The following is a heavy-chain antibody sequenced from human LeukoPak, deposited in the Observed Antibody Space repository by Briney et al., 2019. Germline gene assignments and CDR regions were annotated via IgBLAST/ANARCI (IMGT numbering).Heavy chain of an antibody. V-gene: IGHV3-48*01. CDR1: GFTFSSYS. Sequence: PGGSLRLSCAASGFTFSSYSMNWVRQAPGKGLEWVSYISSSSSTIYYADSVKGRFTISRDNAKNSLYLQMNSLSAEDTAVYYCARQGDRMAGIAARRNDYWGQGTLVTVSS. D-gene: IGHD6-6*01. CDR2: ISSSSSTI. CDR3: ARQGDRMAGIAARRNDY. J-gene: IGHJ4*02.